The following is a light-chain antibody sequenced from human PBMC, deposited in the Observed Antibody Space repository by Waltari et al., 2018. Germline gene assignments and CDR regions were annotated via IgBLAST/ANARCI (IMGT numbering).Light chain of an antibody. CDR2: ANS. CDR3: LSFDSNLRAYV. CDR1: SSNIGSNYH. V-gene: IGLV1-40*01. Sequence: QSVLTQPPSVSGAPGQRVTISCTGSSSNIGSNYHLHCYLQLPGTAPKLLIYANSNRPSGVPDRFSGSRSGTSASLAITGLQAEDEADYYCLSFDSNLRAYVFGTGTRVTVL. J-gene: IGLJ1*01.